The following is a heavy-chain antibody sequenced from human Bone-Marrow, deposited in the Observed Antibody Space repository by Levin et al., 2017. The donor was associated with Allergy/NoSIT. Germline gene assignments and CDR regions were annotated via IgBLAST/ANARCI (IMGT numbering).Heavy chain of an antibody. V-gene: IGHV3-23*01. CDR3: AKADTAMVLFFDY. CDR1: GFTFSSYA. CDR2: ISGSGGST. Sequence: GGSLRLSCAASGFTFSSYAMRWVRQAPGKGLEWVSAISGSGGSTYYADSVKGRFTISRDNSKNTLYLQMNSLRAEDTAVYYCAKADTAMVLFFDYWGQGTLVTVSS. J-gene: IGHJ4*02. D-gene: IGHD5-18*01.